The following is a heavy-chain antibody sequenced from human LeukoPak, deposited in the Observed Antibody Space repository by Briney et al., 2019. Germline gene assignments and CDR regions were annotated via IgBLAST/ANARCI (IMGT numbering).Heavy chain of an antibody. V-gene: IGHV4-39*01. J-gene: IGHJ3*02. D-gene: IGHD3-3*01. CDR3: ARRPVLRFLGSDASDI. CDR1: GGSISSSSYY. CDR2: IYYSGST. Sequence: SETLSLTCTVSGGSISSSSYYWGWIRQPPGKGLEWIGSIYYSGSTYYNPSLKSRVTISVDTSKNQFSLKLSSVTAAGTAVYYCARRPVLRFLGSDASDIWGQGTMVTVSS.